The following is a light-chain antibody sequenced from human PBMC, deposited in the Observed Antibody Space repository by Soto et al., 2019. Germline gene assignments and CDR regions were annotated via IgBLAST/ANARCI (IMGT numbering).Light chain of an antibody. V-gene: IGKV3-11*01. CDR1: QSVSSY. Sequence: EIVLTQSPATLSLSPGERATLSCRASQSVSSYLAWYQQKPGQVPRLLIYDASSRATGIPARFSGSGSGTDFTLTISSLEPEDFAVYYCQQRSNSFTFGPGTKVDIK. CDR3: QQRSNSFT. CDR2: DAS. J-gene: IGKJ3*01.